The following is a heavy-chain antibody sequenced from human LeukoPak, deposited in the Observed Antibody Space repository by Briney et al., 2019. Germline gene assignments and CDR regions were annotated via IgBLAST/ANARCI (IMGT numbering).Heavy chain of an antibody. CDR2: ISSNGGST. Sequence: GGSLRLSCAASGFTFSSYAMHWVRQAPGKGLEYVSAISSNGGSTYYANSVKGRFTISRDNSKNTLYLQMGSLRAEDMAVYYCARRNTGTDGAFDIWGQGTMVTVSS. D-gene: IGHD1-14*01. CDR1: GFTFSSYA. CDR3: ARRNTGTDGAFDI. V-gene: IGHV3-64*01. J-gene: IGHJ3*02.